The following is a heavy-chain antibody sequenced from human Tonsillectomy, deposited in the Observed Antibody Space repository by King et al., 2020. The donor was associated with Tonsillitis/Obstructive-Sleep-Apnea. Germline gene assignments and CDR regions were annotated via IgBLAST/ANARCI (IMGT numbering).Heavy chain of an antibody. J-gene: IGHJ6*03. CDR2: IIPILDIA. CDR3: ARGDSSGYYSDYFYYMDV. CDR1: GGTFSSYG. D-gene: IGHD3-22*01. V-gene: IGHV1-69*09. Sequence: VQLVESGAEVKKPGSSVKVSCKASGGTFSSYGFSWVRQAPGQGLEWMGRIIPILDIANYAQRFQGRVTITADKSTSTAYMELSSLRSEDTAVYYCARGDSSGYYSDYFYYMDVWGKGTTVTVSS.